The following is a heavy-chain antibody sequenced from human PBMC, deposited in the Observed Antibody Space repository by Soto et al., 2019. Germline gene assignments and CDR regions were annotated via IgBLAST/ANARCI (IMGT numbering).Heavy chain of an antibody. CDR2: IYHTGSA. J-gene: IGHJ4*02. D-gene: IGHD3-22*01. Sequence: PSETLSLTCSVSGDSITSGGYSWSWIRQPPRRGLEWIGYIYHTGSASYSPSLKGRVTISVDKSKNQFSLSLNSVTAADTAIYYCARAHYGPSGYYFDSWGQVRLVTFSS. CDR1: GDSITSGGYS. V-gene: IGHV4-30-2*01. CDR3: ARAHYGPSGYYFDS.